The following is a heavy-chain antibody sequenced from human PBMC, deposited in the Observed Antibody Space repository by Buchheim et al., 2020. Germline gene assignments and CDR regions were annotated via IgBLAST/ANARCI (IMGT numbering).Heavy chain of an antibody. CDR3: ARDLNSGRRGSSFQY. Sequence: QVQLVESGGGVVQPGRSLRLSCAASGFTFSSYAMHWVRQAPGKGLEWVAVILYDGSNKYYADSVKGRFTISRDNSKNTLYLQMNSLRAEDTAVYYCARDLNSGRRGSSFQYWGQGTL. D-gene: IGHD6-6*01. J-gene: IGHJ4*02. CDR2: ILYDGSNK. CDR1: GFTFSSYA. V-gene: IGHV3-30*04.